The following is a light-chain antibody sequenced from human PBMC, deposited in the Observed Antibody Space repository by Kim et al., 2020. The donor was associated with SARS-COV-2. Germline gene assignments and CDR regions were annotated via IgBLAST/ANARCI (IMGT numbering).Light chain of an antibody. CDR1: SSDVGRYNR. V-gene: IGLV2-18*02. CDR3: SSYTGSNTVL. Sequence: QSVLTQPPSVSGSPGQTVTISCIETSSDVGRYNRVSWYQQPPGTAPKLTIYEVSNRPSGVPDRFSGSKSGNTASLIISGLQAEDEADYYCSSYTGSNTVLFGGGTQLTVL. CDR2: EVS. J-gene: IGLJ2*01.